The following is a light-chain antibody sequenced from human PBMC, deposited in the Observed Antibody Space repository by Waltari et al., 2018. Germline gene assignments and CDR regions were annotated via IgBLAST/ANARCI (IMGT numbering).Light chain of an antibody. V-gene: IGLV7-43*01. CDR2: NTN. CDR1: SGPVTTGYY. Sequence: QIVVTQEPSLTVSPGGPVTPTFASSSGPVTTGYYPTWFQQKPGQAPRALIYNTNHRHSGTPARFSGSLLGGKAALTLSGVQPEDEADYYCLLYYGGARVFGGGTKLTVL. CDR3: LLYYGGARV. J-gene: IGLJ3*02.